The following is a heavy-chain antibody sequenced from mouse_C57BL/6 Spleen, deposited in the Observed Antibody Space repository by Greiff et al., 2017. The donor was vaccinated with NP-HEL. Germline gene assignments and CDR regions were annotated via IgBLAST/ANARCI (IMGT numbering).Heavy chain of an antibody. J-gene: IGHJ2*01. D-gene: IGHD4-1*01. CDR1: GYAFSSYW. CDR3: ARVDWDGGYFDY. CDR2: IYPGDGDT. V-gene: IGHV1-80*01. Sequence: QVQLKQSGAELVKPGASVKISCKASGYAFSSYWMNWVKQRPGKGLEWIGQIYPGDGDTNYNGKFKGKATLTADKSSSTAYMQLSSLTSEDSAVYFCARVDWDGGYFDYWGQGTTLTVSS.